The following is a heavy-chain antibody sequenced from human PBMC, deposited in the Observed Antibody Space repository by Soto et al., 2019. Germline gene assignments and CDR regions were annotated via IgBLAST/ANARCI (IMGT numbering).Heavy chain of an antibody. J-gene: IGHJ4*02. CDR1: GGSISSGTYY. CDR3: ARHLGSTGTW. V-gene: IGHV4-39*01. Sequence: QLQLQESGPGLVKPSETLSLTCTVSGGSISSGTYYWGWISQPPGKGLELIGTFYYSGSTYYNPSLKSRVTISVDTSKNQFSLTLSSVTAAATAVYYCARHLGSTGTWWGQGILVTVSS. D-gene: IGHD4-17*01. CDR2: FYYSGST.